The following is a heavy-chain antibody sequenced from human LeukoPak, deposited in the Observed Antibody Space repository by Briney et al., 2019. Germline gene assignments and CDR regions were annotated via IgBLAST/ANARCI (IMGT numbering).Heavy chain of an antibody. CDR2: IYYSGST. Sequence: PSETLSLTCTVSGGSISSSYYWGWFRQPPGKGLEWIGSIYYSGSTYYNPSLKSRVTISVDTSKNQFSLKLSSVTAADTAVYYCVRRRNDATGYYFDNWGQGTLLTVSS. CDR1: GGSISSSYY. D-gene: IGHD1-1*01. V-gene: IGHV4-39*01. J-gene: IGHJ4*02. CDR3: VRRRNDATGYYFDN.